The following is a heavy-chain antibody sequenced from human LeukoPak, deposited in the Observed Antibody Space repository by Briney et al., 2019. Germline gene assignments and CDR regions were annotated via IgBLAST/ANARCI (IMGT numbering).Heavy chain of an antibody. CDR1: GVSISSSNSY. Sequence: SETLSLTCTVSGVSISSSNSYWGWIRQPPGKGLEWIGSIYYSGNTYYNASLKSRVTISVDTSKNQFSLKLSSVTAADTAVYYCARFRLGSYFDYWGQGTLVTVSS. J-gene: IGHJ4*02. D-gene: IGHD1-26*01. CDR3: ARFRLGSYFDY. CDR2: IYYSGNT. V-gene: IGHV4-39*07.